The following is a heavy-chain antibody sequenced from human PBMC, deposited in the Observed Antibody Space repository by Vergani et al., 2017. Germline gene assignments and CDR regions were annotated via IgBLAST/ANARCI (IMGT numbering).Heavy chain of an antibody. CDR1: GFTFSDFY. CDR2: ISSSRTTI. D-gene: IGHD2-21*01. Sequence: QVQLVASGGGLVKPGGSLRLTCAASGFTFSDFYMSWLRQAPGKGLEWLSYISSSRTTIYYADSVKGRFTISRDNSKNTLYLQMNSLRADDTAVYFCARDQLTGDLWGGPFDVWGQGTMVAVSS. CDR3: ARDQLTGDLWGGPFDV. J-gene: IGHJ3*01. V-gene: IGHV3-11*01.